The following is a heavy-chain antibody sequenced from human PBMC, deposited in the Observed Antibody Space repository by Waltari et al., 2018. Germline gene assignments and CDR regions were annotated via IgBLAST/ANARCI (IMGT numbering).Heavy chain of an antibody. Sequence: EVQLVESGGGLVQPGGSLRLSCATSGFTFSSYAMSWVRQAPGKGLEWVSAISGSGGSTYYADSVKGRFTISRDNSKNTLYLQMNSLRAEDTAVYYCAKGSFGSYYDSSGYLNPPLAILDYWGQGTLVTVSS. CDR3: AKGSFGSYYDSSGYLNPPLAILDY. D-gene: IGHD3-22*01. CDR2: ISGSGGST. J-gene: IGHJ4*02. V-gene: IGHV3-23*04. CDR1: GFTFSSYA.